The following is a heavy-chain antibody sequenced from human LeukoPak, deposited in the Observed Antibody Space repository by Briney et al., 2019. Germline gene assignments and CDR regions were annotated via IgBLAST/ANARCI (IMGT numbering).Heavy chain of an antibody. D-gene: IGHD3-10*01. CDR2: IYYSGST. CDR1: GGSISSYY. V-gene: IGHV4-59*01. J-gene: IGHJ3*02. Sequence: PSETLPLTCTVSGGSISSYYWSWIRQPPGKGLEWVGYIYYSGSTNYNPSLKSRVTISVDTSKNQFSLKLSSVTAADTAVYYCARDGMVRGVDDAFDIWGQGTMVTVSS. CDR3: ARDGMVRGVDDAFDI.